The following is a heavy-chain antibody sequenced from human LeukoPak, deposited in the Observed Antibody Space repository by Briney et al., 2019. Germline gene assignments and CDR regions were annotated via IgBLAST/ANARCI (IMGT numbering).Heavy chain of an antibody. D-gene: IGHD3-22*01. CDR2: INPSGGST. CDR1: GYTFTSYY. CDR3: ARALRNYYDSSGSGLTDY. V-gene: IGHV1-46*01. J-gene: IGHJ4*02. Sequence: ASMKVSCKASGYTFTSYYMHWVRQAPGQGLEWMGIINPSGGSTSYAQKFQGRVTMTRDTSTSTVYMELSSLRSEDTAVYYCARALRNYYDSSGSGLTDYWGQGTLVTVSS.